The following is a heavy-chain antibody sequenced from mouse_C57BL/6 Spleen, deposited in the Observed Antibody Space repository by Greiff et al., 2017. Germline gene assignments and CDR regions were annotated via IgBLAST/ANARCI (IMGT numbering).Heavy chain of an antibody. J-gene: IGHJ4*01. CDR3: VRLYYYGSRGEDAMDY. V-gene: IGHV10-1*01. CDR2: IRSKSNNYAT. D-gene: IGHD1-1*01. CDR1: GFSFNTYA. Sequence: EVHLVESGGGLVQPKGSLKLSCAASGFSFNTYAMNWVRQAPGKGLEWVARIRSKSNNYATYYADSVKDRFTISRDDSESMLYLQMNNLKTEDTAMYYCVRLYYYGSRGEDAMDYWGQGTSVTVSS.